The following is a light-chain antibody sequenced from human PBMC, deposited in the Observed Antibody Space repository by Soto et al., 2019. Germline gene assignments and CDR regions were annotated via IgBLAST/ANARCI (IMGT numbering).Light chain of an antibody. V-gene: IGLV2-14*01. J-gene: IGLJ2*01. CDR2: EVS. CDR1: SRDVGGYNY. Sequence: QSALTQPASVSGSPGQPITISCTGTSRDVGGYNYVSWYQQHPGKAPKLMIYEVSNRPSGVSNRFSGSKSGNTASLTISGLQAEDEADYYCSSYTSSSTPVFGGGTKLTVL. CDR3: SSYTSSSTPV.